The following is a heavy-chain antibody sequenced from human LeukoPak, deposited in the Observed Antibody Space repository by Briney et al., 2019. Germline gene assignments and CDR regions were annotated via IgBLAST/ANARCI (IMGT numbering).Heavy chain of an antibody. J-gene: IGHJ2*01. CDR1: GGSISSYY. CDR2: IYTSGST. Sequence: SETLSLTCTVSGGSISSYYWSWIRQPPGKGLEWIGYIYTSGSTNYNPSLKSRVTISVDTSKNQFSLKLSSVTAADTAVYYCAGPFYWYFDLSGRGTLVTVSS. CDR3: AGPFYWYFDL. V-gene: IGHV4-4*09.